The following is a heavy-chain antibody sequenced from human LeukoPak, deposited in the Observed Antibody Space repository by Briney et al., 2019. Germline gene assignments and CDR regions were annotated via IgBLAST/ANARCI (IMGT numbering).Heavy chain of an antibody. D-gene: IGHD2-15*01. CDR3: ARGPVVVAAPQPWFDP. J-gene: IGHJ5*02. Sequence: SVKVSCKASGGTFSSYAISWVRHAPGQGLEWMVGIIPIFGTANYAQKFQGRVTITADESTSTAYMELSSLRSEDTAVYYCARGPVVVAAPQPWFDPWGQGTLVTVSS. CDR2: IIPIFGTA. CDR1: GGTFSSYA. V-gene: IGHV1-69*13.